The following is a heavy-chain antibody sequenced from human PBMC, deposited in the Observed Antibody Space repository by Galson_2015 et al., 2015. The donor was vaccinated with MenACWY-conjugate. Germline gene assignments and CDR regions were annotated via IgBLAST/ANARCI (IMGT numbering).Heavy chain of an antibody. Sequence: AASGFTFSTYAMSWVRPAPGKGLEWVSAISGSGGITYYADSVKGRFTISRDNSKNTLYLQINSLRAEDTAVYYCANSPPLYDFWSDYYNAFHIWGQGTMVTVSS. D-gene: IGHD3-3*01. CDR3: ANSPPLYDFWSDYYNAFHI. V-gene: IGHV3-23*01. CDR1: GFTFSTYA. J-gene: IGHJ3*02. CDR2: ISGSGGIT.